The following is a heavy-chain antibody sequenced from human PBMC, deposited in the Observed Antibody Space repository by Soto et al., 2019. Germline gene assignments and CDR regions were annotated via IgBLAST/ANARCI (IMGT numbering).Heavy chain of an antibody. CDR2: IWTSGST. CDR1: GFTFSSND. D-gene: IGHD3-16*01. V-gene: IGHV3-53*01. CDR3: ATRPLLRGAP. J-gene: IGHJ3*01. Sequence: PWGSLRLSCEASGFTFSSNDMNCVRQAPGKGLEWVSLIWTSGSTAYADSVKGRFTISRGNSKSALYLHMSSLRAEDTAVYYCATRPLLRGAPWGQGTMVTVSS.